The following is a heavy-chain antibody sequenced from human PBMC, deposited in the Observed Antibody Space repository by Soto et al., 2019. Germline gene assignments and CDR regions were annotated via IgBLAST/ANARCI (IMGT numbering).Heavy chain of an antibody. V-gene: IGHV4-4*02. J-gene: IGHJ4*02. Sequence: QVQLQESGPGLVKPSGTLSLTCAVSGGSISSSNWWIWVRQSPGKGLEWIGEIYHGGSTNYNPSLKSQVTISSDNSKNQFSLKLSSVTAADTAVYYCAGRGTGTSPPGYWGQGTLVTVSS. D-gene: IGHD2-2*01. CDR3: AGRGTGTSPPGY. CDR2: IYHGGST. CDR1: GGSISSSNW.